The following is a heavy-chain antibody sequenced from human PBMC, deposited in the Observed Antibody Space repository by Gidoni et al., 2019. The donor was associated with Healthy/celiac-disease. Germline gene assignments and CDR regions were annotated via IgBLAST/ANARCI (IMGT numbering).Heavy chain of an antibody. CDR1: GFTFRSYS. J-gene: IGHJ5*02. CDR3: ARDQSLSGSSPGWFDP. V-gene: IGHV3-48*04. CDR2: ISSSSSTI. D-gene: IGHD1-26*01. Sequence: EVQLVVSGGGLVQPGGSLRLSCAASGFTFRSYSMNWVRQAPGKGLEWVSYISSSSSTIYYADSVKGRFTISRDNAKNSLYLQMNSLRAEDTAVYYCARDQSLSGSSPGWFDPWGQGTLVTVSS.